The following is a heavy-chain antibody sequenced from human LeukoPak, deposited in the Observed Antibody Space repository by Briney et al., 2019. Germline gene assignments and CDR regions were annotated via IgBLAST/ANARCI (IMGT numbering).Heavy chain of an antibody. CDR3: ARRDYGSGWRGSFDP. D-gene: IGHD3-10*01. CDR1: GYSFTSSW. Sequence: GESLKISCEGIGYSFTSSWIVWVRQMPGKGLEWMGIIYPDDSDTRYSPSFQGQVTISADKSISTAYLQWSSLKTSDTAMYYCARRDYGSGWRGSFDPWGQGTLVTVSS. J-gene: IGHJ5*02. V-gene: IGHV5-51*01. CDR2: IYPDDSDT.